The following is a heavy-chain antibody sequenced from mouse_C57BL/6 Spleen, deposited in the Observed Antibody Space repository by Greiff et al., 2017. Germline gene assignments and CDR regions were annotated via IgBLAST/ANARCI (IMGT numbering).Heavy chain of an antibody. J-gene: IGHJ4*01. CDR1: GFTFSDYG. V-gene: IGHV5-17*01. CDR3: ARNYYGNCAMDY. CDR2: ISSGSSTI. D-gene: IGHD2-1*01. Sequence: EVKLMESGGGLVKPGGSLKLSCAASGFTFSDYGMHWVRQAPEKGLEWVAYISSGSSTIYYADTVKGRFTISRDNAKNTLFLQMTSLRSEDTAMYYCARNYYGNCAMDYWGQGTSVTVSS.